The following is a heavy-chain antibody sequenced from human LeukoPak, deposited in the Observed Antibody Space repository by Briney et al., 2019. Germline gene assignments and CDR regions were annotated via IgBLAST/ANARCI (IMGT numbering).Heavy chain of an antibody. CDR2: ISYDGSNK. CDR1: GFTFSSYG. V-gene: IGHV3-30*18. Sequence: GGSLRLSCAASGFTFSSYGMHWVRQAPGKGLEWVALISYDGSNKYYADSVKGRFTISRDNSRNTPYLQMNSLRAEDTAVYYCTKDFSSSWHSYYFDYWGQGTLVTVSS. D-gene: IGHD6-13*01. J-gene: IGHJ4*02. CDR3: TKDFSSSWHSYYFDY.